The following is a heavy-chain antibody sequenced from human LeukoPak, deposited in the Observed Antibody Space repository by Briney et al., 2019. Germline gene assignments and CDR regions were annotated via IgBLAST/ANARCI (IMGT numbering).Heavy chain of an antibody. CDR3: ARLPSRSCGSSSCYVVDY. D-gene: IGHD2-2*01. CDR2: IYPGDSDT. V-gene: IGHV5-51*01. CDR1: GYTFTNYW. Sequence: GESLQISCKSSGYTFTNYWIGWVRQMPGKGLEWRGIIYPGDSDTRYSPSFQGPVTISADKSISAAYLQWSSLQASDTAMYYCARLPSRSCGSSSCYVVDYWGQGTLVTVSS. J-gene: IGHJ4*02.